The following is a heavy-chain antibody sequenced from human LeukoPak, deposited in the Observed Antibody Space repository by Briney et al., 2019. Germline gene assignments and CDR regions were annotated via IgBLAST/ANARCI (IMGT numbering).Heavy chain of an antibody. CDR1: GGSISSGSYY. CDR3: ARGPYYDSWSGYPYFDY. Sequence: SQTLSLTCTVSGGSISSGSYYWGWIRQPAGKGLEWIGRIYTSGSTNYNPSLKSRVTMSVDTSKNQFSLKLSSVTAADTAVYYCARGPYYDSWSGYPYFDYWGQGTLVTVSS. D-gene: IGHD3-3*01. J-gene: IGHJ4*02. V-gene: IGHV4-61*02. CDR2: IYTSGST.